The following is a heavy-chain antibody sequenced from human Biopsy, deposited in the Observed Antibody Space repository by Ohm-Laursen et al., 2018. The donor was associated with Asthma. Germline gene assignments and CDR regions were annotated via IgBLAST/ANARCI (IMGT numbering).Heavy chain of an antibody. CDR3: ARGVDRVTGLLDHFDS. Sequence: SQTLSLTCSVSGDSITSGGCCWNWIRQHPGKGLEWIGYIYYSGSTYYNPSLKSRVSISLDTSKNQFSLSLTSVTAADTAVYYCARGVDRVTGLLDHFDSWGQGTLVTVSS. J-gene: IGHJ4*02. D-gene: IGHD2-21*02. CDR1: GDSITSGGCC. CDR2: IYYSGST. V-gene: IGHV4-31*03.